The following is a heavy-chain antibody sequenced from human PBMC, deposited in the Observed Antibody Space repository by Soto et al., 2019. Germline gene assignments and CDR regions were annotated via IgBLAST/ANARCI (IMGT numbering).Heavy chain of an antibody. D-gene: IGHD4-4*01. CDR2: INPDNGGT. V-gene: IGHV1-2*04. CDR1: GYTFTDYY. J-gene: IGHJ5*02. CDR3: ARGRKTTATVGGDLDP. Sequence: QVQLVQSGAEVKKPGASVKVSCKTSGYTFTDYYVHWVRQAPGHGLEWMGWINPDNGGTNYAQKFQDWVTLTRDTSITTTYMALSRLKSDDTAVYYCARGRKTTATVGGDLDPWGQGTLVSVSS.